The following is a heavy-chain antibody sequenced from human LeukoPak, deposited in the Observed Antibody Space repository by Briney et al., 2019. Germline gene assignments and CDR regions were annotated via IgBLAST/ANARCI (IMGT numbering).Heavy chain of an antibody. J-gene: IGHJ6*02. V-gene: IGHV3-23*01. D-gene: IGHD3-3*01. CDR1: GFTFSSYA. Sequence: GGSLRLSCAASGFTFSSYAMSWVRQAPGKGLEWVSAISGSGGSTYYADSVKGRFTISRDNSKNTLYLQMNSLRAEDTAVYYCAKSPIGDDFWSGYYSLYHYGMDVWGQGTTVTVSS. CDR3: AKSPIGDDFWSGYYSLYHYGMDV. CDR2: ISGSGGST.